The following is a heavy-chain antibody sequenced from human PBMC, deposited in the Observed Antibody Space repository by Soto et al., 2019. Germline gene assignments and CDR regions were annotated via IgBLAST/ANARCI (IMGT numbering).Heavy chain of an antibody. CDR3: AREKELRYFDWLLVGMDV. D-gene: IGHD3-9*01. CDR1: GYTFTSYG. Sequence: ASVKVSCKASGYTFTSYGISWVRQAPGQGLEWMGWISAYNGNTNYAQKLQGRVTMTTDTSTSTAYMELRSLRSDDTAVYYCAREKELRYFDWLLVGMDVWGQGTTVTVSS. CDR2: ISAYNGNT. V-gene: IGHV1-18*01. J-gene: IGHJ6*02.